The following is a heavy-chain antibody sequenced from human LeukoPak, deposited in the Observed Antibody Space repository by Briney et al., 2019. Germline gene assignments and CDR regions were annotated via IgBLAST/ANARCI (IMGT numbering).Heavy chain of an antibody. Sequence: PSETLSPTCNVSGGSISSSSYYWGWIRQPPGKGLEWIGSIYYSGSTYYNPSLKSRVTISVDTSKNQFSLKLSSVTAADTAVYYCARRDYYDSSGYGFDYWGQGTLVTVSS. V-gene: IGHV4-39*01. CDR2: IYYSGST. CDR3: ARRDYYDSSGYGFDY. D-gene: IGHD3-22*01. J-gene: IGHJ4*02. CDR1: GGSISSSSYY.